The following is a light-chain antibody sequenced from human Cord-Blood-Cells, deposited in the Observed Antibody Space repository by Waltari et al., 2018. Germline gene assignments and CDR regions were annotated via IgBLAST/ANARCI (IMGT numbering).Light chain of an antibody. J-gene: IGLJ2*01. CDR1: NSNIRAGYD. V-gene: IGLV1-40*01. CDR3: QSQHTSLSGSV. Sequence: QAVLTQPPSVSMSPGQSDNISCTRCNSNIRAGYDLHWYQQRPGTAPKCLIYGQSNRPSGVLLIYAGSKFGTSASLTITGREAETESDYYCQSQHTSLSGSVFGRRTNLTV. CDR2: GQS.